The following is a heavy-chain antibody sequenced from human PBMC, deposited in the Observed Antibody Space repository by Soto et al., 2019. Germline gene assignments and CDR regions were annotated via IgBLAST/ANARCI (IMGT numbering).Heavy chain of an antibody. Sequence: QVQLVESGGGVVQPGRSLRLSCAAYGFSFSSYGMHWLRQAPGKGLEWVAVISYDGSNKYYADSVKGRFTISRDNSKNTLYLQMNSLRAEDTAVYYCAKGLHMWEWLVLDYWGQGTLVTVSS. D-gene: IGHD6-19*01. CDR2: ISYDGSNK. CDR3: AKGLHMWEWLVLDY. CDR1: GFSFSSYG. V-gene: IGHV3-30*18. J-gene: IGHJ4*02.